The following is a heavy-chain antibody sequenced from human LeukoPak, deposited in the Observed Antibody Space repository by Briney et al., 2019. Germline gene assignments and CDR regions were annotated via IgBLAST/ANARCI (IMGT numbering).Heavy chain of an antibody. V-gene: IGHV4-59*01. CDR1: GGSISSYY. CDR3: ARSFYGSGRFYYYYYYMDV. D-gene: IGHD3-10*01. J-gene: IGHJ6*03. Sequence: SETLSLTCTVSGGSISSYYWSWIRQPPGKGLESIGYIYYSGSTNYNPSLKSRVTISVDTSKNQFSLKLSSVTAADTAVYYCARSFYGSGRFYYYYYYMDVWGKGTTVTVSS. CDR2: IYYSGST.